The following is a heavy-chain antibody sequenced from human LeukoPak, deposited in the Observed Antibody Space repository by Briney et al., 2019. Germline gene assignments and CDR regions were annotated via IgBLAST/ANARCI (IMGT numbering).Heavy chain of an antibody. Sequence: GASVTLSCKASGSTFTSYGISWVRQAPGQGLEWMGWISAYNGNTNYAQKLQGRVTMTTDTSTSTAYMELRSLRSDDTAVYYCARVDTAMSPSHYFDYWGQGTLVTVSS. CDR1: GSTFTSYG. CDR2: ISAYNGNT. D-gene: IGHD5-18*01. CDR3: ARVDTAMSPSHYFDY. J-gene: IGHJ4*02. V-gene: IGHV1-18*01.